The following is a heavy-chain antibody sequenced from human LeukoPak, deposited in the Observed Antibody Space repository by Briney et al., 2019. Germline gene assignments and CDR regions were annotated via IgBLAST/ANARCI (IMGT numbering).Heavy chain of an antibody. CDR1: GFTFSSYA. Sequence: PGGSLRLSCAASGFTFSSYAMSWVRQAPGKGLEWVANIKQHGSEKYYADSVKGRFTISRDNGKNSVYLQMNSLRAEDAAVYYCARDLRGSGWYFDYWGQGTLVTVSS. V-gene: IGHV3-7*03. J-gene: IGHJ4*02. CDR2: IKQHGSEK. D-gene: IGHD6-19*01. CDR3: ARDLRGSGWYFDY.